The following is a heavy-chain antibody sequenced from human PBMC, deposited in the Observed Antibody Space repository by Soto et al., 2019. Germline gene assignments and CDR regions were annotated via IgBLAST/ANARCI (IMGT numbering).Heavy chain of an antibody. CDR2: IYYSGTT. Sequence: QVQLQESGPGLVKPSDTLSLTCAVSGYSISSSNWWGWIRQPPGKGLEWIGYIYYSGTTYYNPSLQSRVTMSVGTSKNQFSLKLTSVTAVDTAVYYCASREIEGPIDCWGQGTLVTVSS. D-gene: IGHD1-26*01. CDR3: ASREIEGPIDC. CDR1: GYSISSSNW. V-gene: IGHV4-28*01. J-gene: IGHJ4*02.